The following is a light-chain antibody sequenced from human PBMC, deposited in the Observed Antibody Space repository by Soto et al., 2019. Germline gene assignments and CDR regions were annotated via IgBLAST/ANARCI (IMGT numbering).Light chain of an antibody. Sequence: QSALTQPRSVSGSPGQSVTISCTGTSSDVGGYNCVSWYQQHPGKAPKLMIYDVSKRPSGVPDRFSGSKSGNTASVTISGLQAEDEADYYCCSYAGSYTLVFGGGTKLTVL. CDR1: SSDVGGYNC. J-gene: IGLJ2*01. CDR2: DVS. V-gene: IGLV2-11*01. CDR3: CSYAGSYTLV.